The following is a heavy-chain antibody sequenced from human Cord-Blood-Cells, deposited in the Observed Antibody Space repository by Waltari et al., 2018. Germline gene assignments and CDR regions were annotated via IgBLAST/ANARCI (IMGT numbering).Heavy chain of an antibody. J-gene: IGHJ4*02. Sequence: EVQLVESGVGLVQPGGSLRLSCAASGFTLSSYWMSWVLQAPRKGRAWVANIKQDGSEKYYVDSVKGRFTISRDNAKNSLYLKMNSLRAEDTAVYYCASSKPVPYSNIAQPLDYWGQGTLVTVSS. CDR3: ASSKPVPYSNIAQPLDY. CDR1: GFTLSSYW. D-gene: IGHD4-4*01. CDR2: IKQDGSEK. V-gene: IGHV3-7*01.